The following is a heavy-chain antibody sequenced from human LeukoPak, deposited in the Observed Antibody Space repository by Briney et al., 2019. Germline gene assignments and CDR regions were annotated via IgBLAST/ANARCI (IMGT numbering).Heavy chain of an antibody. D-gene: IGHD3-22*01. J-gene: IGHJ4*02. CDR1: GFTFSSYS. V-gene: IGHV3-48*04. CDR3: ARDLNDSSGYYGY. Sequence: GGSLRLSCAASGFTFSSYSMNWVRQAPGKGLEWVSYISSSSSTIYYADSVKGRFTISRDNAKNSLYLQMNSLRAEDTAVYYCARDLNDSSGYYGYWGQGTLVTVSS. CDR2: ISSSSSTI.